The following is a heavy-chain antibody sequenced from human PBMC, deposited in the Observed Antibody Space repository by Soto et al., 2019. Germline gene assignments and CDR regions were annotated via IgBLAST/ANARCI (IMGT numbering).Heavy chain of an antibody. Sequence: SETLSLTCAVYGGSFSGYYRSWIRQPPGKGLEWIGEINHSGSTNYNPSLKSRVTISVDTSKNQFSLKLSSVTAADTAVYYCARFHWVTNNWFDPWGQGTLVTVSS. D-gene: IGHD4-17*01. CDR1: GGSFSGYY. J-gene: IGHJ5*02. CDR3: ARFHWVTNNWFDP. V-gene: IGHV4-34*01. CDR2: INHSGST.